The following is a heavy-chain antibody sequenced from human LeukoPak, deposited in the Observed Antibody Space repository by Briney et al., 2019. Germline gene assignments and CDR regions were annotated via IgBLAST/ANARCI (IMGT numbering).Heavy chain of an antibody. J-gene: IGHJ5*02. CDR3: AREATIWGNWFDP. CDR2: SSAYNGNT. CDR1: GYTFTSYG. V-gene: IGHV1-18*01. Sequence: ASVKVSCKASGYTFTSYGISWVRQAPGQGLEWMGWSSAYNGNTNYAQKLQGRVTMTTDTSTSTAHMELKSLRSDDTAVYYCAREATIWGNWFDPWGQGTLVTVSS. D-gene: IGHD5-12*01.